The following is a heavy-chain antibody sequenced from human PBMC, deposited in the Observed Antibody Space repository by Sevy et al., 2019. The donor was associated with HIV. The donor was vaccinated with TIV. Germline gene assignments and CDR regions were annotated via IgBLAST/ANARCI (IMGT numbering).Heavy chain of an antibody. Sequence: ASVKVSCKASGYNFINYGISWVRQAPGQGLEWVGGSSPFTGSPNYPQKLQDRVTVTTDTATNTAYMELRNLRSDDTAVYYCGKSTVWVYDPTNRKCGMDVWGQGTTVTVSS. CDR1: GYNFINYG. V-gene: IGHV1-18*01. D-gene: IGHD5-12*01. CDR3: GKSTVWVYDPTNRKCGMDV. CDR2: SSPFTGSP. J-gene: IGHJ6*02.